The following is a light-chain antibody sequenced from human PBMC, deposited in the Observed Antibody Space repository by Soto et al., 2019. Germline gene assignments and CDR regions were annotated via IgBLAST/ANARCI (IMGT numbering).Light chain of an antibody. V-gene: IGKV3-20*01. J-gene: IGKJ1*01. CDR1: QSVSNNY. CDR3: QQYGSSGT. CDR2: GAS. Sequence: EIVLTPSSGTLSLSPGGRRTLSFRASQSVSNNYLAWYQQKPGQAPRLLIYGASNRATGIPDRFSGSGSGTDFTLTISRLEPEDFAVDYCQQYGSSGTFGQGTKVDIK.